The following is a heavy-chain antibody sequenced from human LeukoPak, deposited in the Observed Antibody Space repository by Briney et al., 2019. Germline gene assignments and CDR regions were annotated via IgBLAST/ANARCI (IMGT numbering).Heavy chain of an antibody. V-gene: IGHV4-39*02. CDR3: ARETPAVRNNCFDP. CDR1: GGSISSSTHY. J-gene: IGHJ5*02. CDR2: VSYSGTT. D-gene: IGHD2-2*01. Sequence: PSETLSLTCTVSGGSISSSTHYWGWVRQPPGKGLEWIGSVSYSGTTYYNTSLRSRVTISIDTSRNQFSLKVTSVTAADTAVYYCARETPAVRNNCFDPWGQGTLVTVSS.